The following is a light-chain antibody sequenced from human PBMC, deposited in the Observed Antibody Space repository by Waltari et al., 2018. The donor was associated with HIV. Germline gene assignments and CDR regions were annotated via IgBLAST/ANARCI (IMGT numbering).Light chain of an antibody. CDR3: QQYNKWPPWT. CDR1: QRLSVT. CDR2: GAS. Sequence: EIVMTQSPATLSVSAGERATLSCRASQRLSVTLAGDQQKPGQPPRLLIYGASNRATGIPARFSGSGSGTEFTLTISSLQSEDFAVYYCQQYNKWPPWTFGQGTKVEI. V-gene: IGKV3-15*01. J-gene: IGKJ1*01.